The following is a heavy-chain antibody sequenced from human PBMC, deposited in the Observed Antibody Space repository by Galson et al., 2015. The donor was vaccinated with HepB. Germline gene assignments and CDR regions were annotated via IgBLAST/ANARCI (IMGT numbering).Heavy chain of an antibody. CDR2: INPNSGGT. Sequence: SVKVSCKASGYTFTGYYMHWVRQAPGQGLEWMGWINPNSGGTNYAQKFQGRVTMTRDTSISTAYMELSRLRSDDTAVYYCARGVVVAATKGVFDYWGQGTLVTVSS. CDR1: GYTFTGYY. J-gene: IGHJ4*02. CDR3: ARGVVVAATKGVFDY. V-gene: IGHV1-2*02. D-gene: IGHD2-15*01.